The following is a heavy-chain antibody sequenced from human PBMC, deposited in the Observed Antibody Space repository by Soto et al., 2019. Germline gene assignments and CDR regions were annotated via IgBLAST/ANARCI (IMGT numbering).Heavy chain of an antibody. CDR2: IIPIFGTA. CDR1: GGTFSSYA. D-gene: IGHD4-17*01. Sequence: SVKVSCKASGGTFSSYAISWVRQAPGQGLEWMGGIIPIFGTANYAQKFQGRVTITADESTSTAYMELSSLRAEDTAVYYCARDLATVTTIRYYYGMDVWGQGTTVTVSS. V-gene: IGHV1-69*13. CDR3: ARDLATVTTIRYYYGMDV. J-gene: IGHJ6*02.